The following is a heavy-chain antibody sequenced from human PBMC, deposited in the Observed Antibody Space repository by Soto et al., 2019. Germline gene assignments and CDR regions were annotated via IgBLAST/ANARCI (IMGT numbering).Heavy chain of an antibody. CDR3: ACSSSWLNWFDP. Sequence: EVQLVESGGGLVQPGGSLRLSCAAPGFTFSSYSMNWVRQAPGKGLEWVSYISSSSSTIYYADSVKGRFTISRDNAKNSLYLQMNSLRDEDTAVYYCACSSSWLNWFDPWGQGTLVTVSS. V-gene: IGHV3-48*02. D-gene: IGHD6-13*01. CDR1: GFTFSSYS. J-gene: IGHJ5*02. CDR2: ISSSSSTI.